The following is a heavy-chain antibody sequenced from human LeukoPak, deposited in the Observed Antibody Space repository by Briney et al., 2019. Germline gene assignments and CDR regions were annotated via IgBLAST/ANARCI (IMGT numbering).Heavy chain of an antibody. CDR1: GFTFTNAW. CDR3: TTGAYDILTGYYHWYFDL. Sequence: GGSLRLSYAASGFTFTNAWMSWVRQAPGRGLEWVGRXKSXTDGGTTDYAAPVKDRFTISRDDSKNTLYLQMNSLKAEDTAVYYCTTGAYDILTGYYHWYFDLWGRGTLVTVSS. CDR2: XKSXTDGGTT. J-gene: IGHJ2*01. D-gene: IGHD3-9*01. V-gene: IGHV3-15*01.